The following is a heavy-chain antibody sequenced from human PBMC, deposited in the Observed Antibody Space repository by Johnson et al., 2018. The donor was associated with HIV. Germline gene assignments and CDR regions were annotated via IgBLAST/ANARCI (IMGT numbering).Heavy chain of an antibody. CDR2: IWYDGGNK. V-gene: IGHV3-33*08. J-gene: IGHJ3*02. Sequence: QVQLVESGGGVVQPGRSLRLSCAASGFTFSSYGMHWVRQAPGKGLEWVAVIWYDGGNKYYADSVKGRFTVSRDNSKNTLYLQMNSRKTEDTAVYYCTTAELGWTGLGAFDIWGQGTMVTVSS. CDR3: TTAELGWTGLGAFDI. CDR1: GFTFSSYG. D-gene: IGHD3/OR15-3a*01.